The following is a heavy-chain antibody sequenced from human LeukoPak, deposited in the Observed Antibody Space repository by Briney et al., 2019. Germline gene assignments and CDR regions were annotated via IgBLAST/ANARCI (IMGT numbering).Heavy chain of an antibody. CDR1: AFTFSTYA. D-gene: IGHD1-7*01. CDR3: AKDRLRNYFDP. Sequence: PGGSLRLSCAASAFTFSTYAMSWVRQAPGKGLEWVSTISGSGGSTYYADSVKGRFTISRDNSKNTLYLQMNSLRAEDTALYYCAKDRLRNYFDPWGQGTLVTVSS. V-gene: IGHV3-23*01. CDR2: ISGSGGST. J-gene: IGHJ5*02.